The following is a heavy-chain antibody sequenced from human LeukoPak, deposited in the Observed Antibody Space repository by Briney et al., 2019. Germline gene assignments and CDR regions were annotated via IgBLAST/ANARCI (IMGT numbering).Heavy chain of an antibody. CDR3: ASGSGSYYNWFDP. J-gene: IGHJ5*02. V-gene: IGHV1-69*01. D-gene: IGHD3-10*01. Sequence: ASVKVSCKASGGTFSSYAISWVRQAPGQGLEWMGGIIPIFGTANYAQKFQGRVTITADESTSTAYMELSSLRSGDTAVYYCASGSGSYYNWFDPWGQGTLVTVSS. CDR1: GGTFSSYA. CDR2: IIPIFGTA.